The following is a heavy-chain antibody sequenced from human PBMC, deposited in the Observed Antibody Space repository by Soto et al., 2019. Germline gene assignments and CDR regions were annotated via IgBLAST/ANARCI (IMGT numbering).Heavy chain of an antibody. J-gene: IGHJ4*02. V-gene: IGHV4-38-2*02. CDR3: AREITIFGVGMLNFDY. D-gene: IGHD3-3*01. CDR2: TYHSGST. Sequence: LALTCAGSGYSISSGYYWGWIRQPPGKGLEWIGSTYHSGSTYYNPSLKSRATISVDTSKNQFSLKLSSVTASDTAVYYCAREITIFGVGMLNFDYWGQVTLVAVSS. CDR1: GYSISSGYY.